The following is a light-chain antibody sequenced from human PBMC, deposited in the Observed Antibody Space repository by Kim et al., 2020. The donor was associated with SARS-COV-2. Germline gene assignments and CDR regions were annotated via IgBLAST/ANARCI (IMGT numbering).Light chain of an antibody. CDR1: SANIGTDW. CDR3: SAWDDYLSGPV. CDR2: EDN. J-gene: IGLJ2*01. Sequence: GQRVTSSCSGSSANIGTDWEYCYQQLPGMAPNLLIYEDNQRPSGVPDRFSGAKSGASAALAISGLRSEDEADYYCSAWDDYLSGPVFGGGTQLTVL. V-gene: IGLV1-47*01.